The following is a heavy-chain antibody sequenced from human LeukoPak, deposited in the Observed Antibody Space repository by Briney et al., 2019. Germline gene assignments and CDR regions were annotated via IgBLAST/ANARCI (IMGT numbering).Heavy chain of an antibody. Sequence: ASVMVSCKASGYTFTSYYMHWVRQAPGQGLEWMGIINPSGGSTSYAQKFQGRVTMTRDTSTSTVYMELSSLRSEDTAVYYCASGGPQWHFGFDPWGQGTLVTVSS. J-gene: IGHJ5*02. CDR2: INPSGGST. CDR1: GYTFTSYY. CDR3: ASGGPQWHFGFDP. V-gene: IGHV1-46*01. D-gene: IGHD6-19*01.